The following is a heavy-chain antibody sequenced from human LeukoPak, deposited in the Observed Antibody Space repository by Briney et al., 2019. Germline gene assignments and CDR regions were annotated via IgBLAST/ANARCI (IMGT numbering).Heavy chain of an antibody. Sequence: GGSLRLSCAASGFTFSSYAMHWVRQAPGKGLEWVAVISYDGSNKYYADSVKGRFTISRDNSKNTLYLQMNSLRAEDTAVYYCARAGAVAGYWYFDLWGRGTRVTVSS. V-gene: IGHV3-30-3*01. CDR1: GFTFSSYA. CDR2: ISYDGSNK. D-gene: IGHD6-19*01. J-gene: IGHJ2*01. CDR3: ARAGAVAGYWYFDL.